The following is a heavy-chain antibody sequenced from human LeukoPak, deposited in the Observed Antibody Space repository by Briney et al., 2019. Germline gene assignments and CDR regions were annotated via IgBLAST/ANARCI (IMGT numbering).Heavy chain of an antibody. D-gene: IGHD3-22*01. J-gene: IGHJ3*02. V-gene: IGHV4-4*07. CDR2: IYTSGST. CDR1: GGSISSYY. Sequence: SETLSLTCTVSGGSISSYYRSWIRQPAGKGLEWIGRIYTSGSTDYNPSLKSRVTMSVDTSKNQFSLKLSSVTAADTAVYYCVRGRYDSSGYFALDIWGQGTMVTVSS. CDR3: VRGRYDSSGYFALDI.